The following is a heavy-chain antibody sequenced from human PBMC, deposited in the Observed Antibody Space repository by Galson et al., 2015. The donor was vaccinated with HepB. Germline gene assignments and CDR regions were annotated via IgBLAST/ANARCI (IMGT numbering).Heavy chain of an antibody. CDR2: IRGKAHGGTT. CDR1: GFTFGDHA. J-gene: IGHJ6*02. Sequence: LRLSCAASGFTFGDHAMSWFRQAPGKGLEWVGFIRGKAHGGTTEYAASVKGRFTISSDASKSIAYLQMNSLKTEDTAVYYCSRPLSTTSYYCYGVDVWGQGTTVTVSS. D-gene: IGHD1-1*01. CDR3: SRPLSTTSYYCYGVDV. V-gene: IGHV3-49*03.